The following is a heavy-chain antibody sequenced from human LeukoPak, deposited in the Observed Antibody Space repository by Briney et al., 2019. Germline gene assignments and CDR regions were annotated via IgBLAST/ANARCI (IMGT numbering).Heavy chain of an antibody. Sequence: GGSLRLSCATSGFTFRNYVMHWVRQAPGKGLEGVAFMRYDGSNRNYADSVKGRFTISRDNSKNTLYLQMNSLRAEDTAVYYCAKGVKVPLLRYFSYYMDVWGKGTTVTISS. CDR2: MRYDGSNR. CDR1: GFTFRNYV. V-gene: IGHV3-30*02. CDR3: AKGVKVPLLRYFSYYMDV. D-gene: IGHD3-9*01. J-gene: IGHJ6*03.